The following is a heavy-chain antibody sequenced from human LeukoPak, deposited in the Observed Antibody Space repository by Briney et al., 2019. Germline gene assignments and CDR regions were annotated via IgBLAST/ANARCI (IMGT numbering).Heavy chain of an antibody. CDR3: ARVFKPLHYYYYMDV. Sequence: ASVKVSCKASGYTFTNYAMHWVRQAPGQRLEWMGWSNPGTGYTKYSEDFQGRVIITRDTTASTAYMELSSLRSEDTAVYYCARVFKPLHYYYYMDVWGKGTTVTVSS. D-gene: IGHD1-14*01. V-gene: IGHV1-3*02. J-gene: IGHJ6*03. CDR1: GYTFTNYA. CDR2: SNPGTGYT.